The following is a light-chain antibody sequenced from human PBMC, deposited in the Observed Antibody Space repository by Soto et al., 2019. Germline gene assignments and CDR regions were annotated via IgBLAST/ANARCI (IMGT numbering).Light chain of an antibody. Sequence: DIVMTQSPAILSVSPGERATLSCRASQSVETFLAWFQHKAVQAPRLLTFGASTSAAGVPARFSGVRSGTECTLTSDTLRSADFAVYFCQEYHAWPRGTFGGGTKVDIK. CDR1: QSVETF. J-gene: IGKJ4*01. V-gene: IGKV3-15*01. CDR2: GAS. CDR3: QEYHAWPRGT.